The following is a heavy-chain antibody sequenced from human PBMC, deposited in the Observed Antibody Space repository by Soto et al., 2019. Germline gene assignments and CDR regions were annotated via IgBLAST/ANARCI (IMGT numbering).Heavy chain of an antibody. Sequence: GASVKVSCKASGGTFSSYTISWVRQAPGQGLEWMGRIIPILGIANYAQKFQGRVTITADKSTSTAYMELSSLRSEDTAVYYCAREQEWLGPQVFDYWGQGTLVTVSS. CDR1: GGTFSSYT. V-gene: IGHV1-69*04. J-gene: IGHJ4*02. D-gene: IGHD3-3*01. CDR3: AREQEWLGPQVFDY. CDR2: IIPILGIA.